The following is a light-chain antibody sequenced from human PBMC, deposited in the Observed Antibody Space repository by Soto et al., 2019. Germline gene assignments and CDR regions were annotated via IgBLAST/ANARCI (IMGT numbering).Light chain of an antibody. J-gene: IGKJ1*01. Sequence: EIVLTQSPGTLSLSPGERATLSCRASQSVSSSFLTWXQXKPCQAPRLLIYRASNSATGIPAMFSGRVSGAEFTLTISSLQSEDFAMYYCQQYNNGPWTFGQGTKVDIK. CDR2: RAS. CDR1: QSVSSS. CDR3: QQYNNGPWT. V-gene: IGKV3-15*01.